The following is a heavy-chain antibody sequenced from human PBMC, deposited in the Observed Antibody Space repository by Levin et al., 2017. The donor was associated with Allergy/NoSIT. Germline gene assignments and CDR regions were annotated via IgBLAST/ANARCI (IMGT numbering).Heavy chain of an antibody. CDR2: INPNSGGT. CDR1: GYTFTGYY. V-gene: IGHV1-2*02. D-gene: IGHD3-16*01. CDR3: ARERGEGGTSDWFDH. Sequence: GESLKISCKASGYTFTGYYIHWVRQAPGQGLEWMGWINPNSGGTNYAQNFQGRVTMTRDTSINTAYMELSSLRFDDTAVYYCARERGEGGTSDWFDHWGQGTRVTVSS. J-gene: IGHJ5*02.